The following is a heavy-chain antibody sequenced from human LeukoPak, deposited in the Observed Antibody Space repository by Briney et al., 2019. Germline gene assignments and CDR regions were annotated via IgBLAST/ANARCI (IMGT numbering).Heavy chain of an antibody. D-gene: IGHD3-3*01. Sequence: GGSLRLSCAGAEFTFSSYAMSWVRQAPGKGVEWVSAIVGSGLTTYYADSVKGRFTISRDNSKNTLYLQMSSLRAEDTAVYYCAKDSTIFGAKTHFDYWGQGTLVTVSS. J-gene: IGHJ4*02. V-gene: IGHV3-23*01. CDR3: AKDSTIFGAKTHFDY. CDR1: EFTFSSYA. CDR2: IVGSGLTT.